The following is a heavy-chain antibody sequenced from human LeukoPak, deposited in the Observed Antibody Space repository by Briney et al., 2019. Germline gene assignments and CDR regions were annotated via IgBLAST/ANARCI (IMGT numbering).Heavy chain of an antibody. J-gene: IGHJ4*02. Sequence: GGSLRLSCVASGFTLRSYWMSWVRQAPGKGLEWVANPKYDGSEKDYVDSVKGRFTISRDKAKNSPYLQMNSLRAEDTAVYYCARDIAAAVLFFDSWGQGTLVTVSS. CDR2: PKYDGSEK. CDR3: ARDIAAAVLFFDS. D-gene: IGHD6-13*01. V-gene: IGHV3-7*01. CDR1: GFTLRSYW.